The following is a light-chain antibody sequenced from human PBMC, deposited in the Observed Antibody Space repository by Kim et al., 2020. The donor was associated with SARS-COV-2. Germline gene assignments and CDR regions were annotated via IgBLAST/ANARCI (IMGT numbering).Light chain of an antibody. CDR2: GAS. Sequence: ASVGDRVTITCRASQRISNYLNWYQQTPGKAPILLIYGASSLQSGAPARFSGGRSGTEFTLTISSLQPEDFATYHCQQSYSFPFTFGPGTKVDIK. CDR3: QQSYSFPFT. V-gene: IGKV1-39*01. CDR1: QRISNY. J-gene: IGKJ3*01.